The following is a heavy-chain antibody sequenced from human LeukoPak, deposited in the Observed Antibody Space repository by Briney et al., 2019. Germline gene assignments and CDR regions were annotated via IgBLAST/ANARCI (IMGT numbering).Heavy chain of an antibody. J-gene: IGHJ4*02. D-gene: IGHD5-18*01. V-gene: IGHV1-2*02. CDR2: INPNNGGT. CDR3: ARGYSYGYGPLDY. CDR1: GYSFTGYF. Sequence: ASVRVSCKASGYSFTGYFMHWVRQAPGQGLEWMGWINPNNGGTNYAQNVQGRVTMTTDTSTSTAYMELRSLRSDDAAVYYCARGYSYGYGPLDYWGQGTLVTVSS.